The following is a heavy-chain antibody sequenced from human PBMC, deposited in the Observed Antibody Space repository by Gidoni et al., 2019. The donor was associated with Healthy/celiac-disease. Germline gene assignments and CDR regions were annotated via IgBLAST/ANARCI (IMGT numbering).Heavy chain of an antibody. Sequence: QVQLVESGGGVVQPGRSLRLSCAASGFTFSSYGMHWVRQAPGKGRELVVFIWYDGSNKYYADSVKGRFTISRDNSKNILYLQMNSLRAEDTALYYCARDMTHSSIYGMDVWGQGTTVTVSS. D-gene: IGHD6-13*01. CDR2: IWYDGSNK. CDR1: GFTFSSYG. CDR3: ARDMTHSSIYGMDV. V-gene: IGHV3-33*01. J-gene: IGHJ6*02.